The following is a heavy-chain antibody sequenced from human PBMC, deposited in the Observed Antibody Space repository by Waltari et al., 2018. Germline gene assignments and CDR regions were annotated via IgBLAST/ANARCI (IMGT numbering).Heavy chain of an antibody. CDR3: ARHRRLYGGKKKDYYYYGMDV. J-gene: IGHJ6*02. CDR1: GGSFSGYY. D-gene: IGHD4-17*01. Sequence: QVQLQQWGAGLLKPSETLSLTCAVYGGSFSGYYWSWIRPPPGKGLEWIGEINHSGSTNYNPSLKSRVTISVARSKNQFSLKLRSVTAADTAVYYCARHRRLYGGKKKDYYYYGMDVWGQGTTVTVSS. CDR2: INHSGST. V-gene: IGHV4-34*01.